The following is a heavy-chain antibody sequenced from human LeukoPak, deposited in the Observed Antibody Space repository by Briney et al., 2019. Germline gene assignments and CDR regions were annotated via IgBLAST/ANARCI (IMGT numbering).Heavy chain of an antibody. V-gene: IGHV4-59*12. CDR2: IYYSGST. Sequence: SETLSLTCTVSGGSISSYYWSWIRQPPGKGLEWIGYIYYSGSTNYNPSLKSRVTISVDTSKNQFSLKLSSVTAADTAVYYCARDKAAGTVPAFDYWGQGTLVTVSS. J-gene: IGHJ4*02. D-gene: IGHD6-13*01. CDR1: GGSISSYY. CDR3: ARDKAAGTVPAFDY.